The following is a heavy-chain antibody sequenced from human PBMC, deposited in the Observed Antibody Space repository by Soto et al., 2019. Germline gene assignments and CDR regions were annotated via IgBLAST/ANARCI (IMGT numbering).Heavy chain of an antibody. CDR2: ISWNSGSI. Sequence: LRLSCAASGLTFDDYAMHWVRQAPGKGLEWVSGISWNSGSIGYADSVKGRFTISRDNAKNSLYLQMNSLRAEDTALYYCAKVMVATYYYYGMDVWGQGTTVTVSS. CDR3: AKVMVATYYYYGMDV. CDR1: GLTFDDYA. J-gene: IGHJ6*02. V-gene: IGHV3-9*01. D-gene: IGHD5-12*01.